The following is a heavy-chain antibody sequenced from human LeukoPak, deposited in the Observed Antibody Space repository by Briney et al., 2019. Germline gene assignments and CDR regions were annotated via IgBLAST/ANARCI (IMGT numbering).Heavy chain of an antibody. CDR3: ARTNPGEAFDI. J-gene: IGHJ3*02. V-gene: IGHV3-72*01. CDR2: TRKKANSYST. Sequence: GGSLRLSCAASGFTFSDHYMDWVRQAPGKGLEWVGRTRKKANSYSTDYAASVKGRFTSSRDDSENSLYLQMNSLKTEDTAVYYCARTNPGEAFDIWGQGTVVTVSS. CDR1: GFTFSDHY.